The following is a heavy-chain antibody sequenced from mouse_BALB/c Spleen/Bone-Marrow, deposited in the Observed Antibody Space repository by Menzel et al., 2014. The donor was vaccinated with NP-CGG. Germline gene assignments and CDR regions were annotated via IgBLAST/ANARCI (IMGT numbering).Heavy chain of an antibody. V-gene: IGHV14-3*02. D-gene: IGHD1-1*01. J-gene: IGHJ2*01. CDR3: AYGSGYDYFDY. CDR2: LDPANGNT. Sequence: VQLQQSGAELVKPGASVKLSCTASGFNIKDTYMHWVKQRPEQGLEWIGRLDPANGNTKYDPKFQGKATITADTSSNTAYLQLSSLTSEDTAVYYCAYGSGYDYFDYWGQGTTLTVSS. CDR1: GFNIKDTY.